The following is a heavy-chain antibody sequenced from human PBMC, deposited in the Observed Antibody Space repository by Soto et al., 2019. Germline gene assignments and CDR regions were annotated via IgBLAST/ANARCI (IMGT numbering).Heavy chain of an antibody. CDR2: ISYDGSNK. V-gene: IGHV3-30*18. J-gene: IGHJ4*02. D-gene: IGHD6-19*01. Sequence: QVQLVESGGGVVQPGRSLRLSCAASGFTFSSYGMHWVRQAPGKGLEWVAVISYDGSNKYYADSVKGRFTISRDNSKNTLYLQMNSLRAEDTAVYYCAKPLLKYSSGWYGFDYWGQGTLVTVSS. CDR3: AKPLLKYSSGWYGFDY. CDR1: GFTFSSYG.